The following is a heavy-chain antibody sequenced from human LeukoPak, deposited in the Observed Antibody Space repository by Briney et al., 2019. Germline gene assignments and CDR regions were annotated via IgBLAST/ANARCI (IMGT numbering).Heavy chain of an antibody. V-gene: IGHV1-8*01. Sequence: ASVKVSCKASGYTFTRYDMNWVRQATGQGLEWLGWMNPNSGNTGYAQKFQGRVTMTRNTSISTAYMELSSLRSEDTAVYYCARDYGGNSGSFDPWGQGTLVTVSS. CDR1: GYTFTRYD. D-gene: IGHD4-23*01. CDR2: MNPNSGNT. J-gene: IGHJ5*02. CDR3: ARDYGGNSGSFDP.